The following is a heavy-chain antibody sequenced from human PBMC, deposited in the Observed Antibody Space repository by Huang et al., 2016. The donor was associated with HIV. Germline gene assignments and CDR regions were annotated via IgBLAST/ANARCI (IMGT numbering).Heavy chain of an antibody. CDR1: GFAFSGYS. D-gene: IGHD3-22*01. CDR2: ISGSSGTV. CDR3: ARDVYQDGSGNYYRLHWYFDL. Sequence: EVQLVESGGGLVQPGGSLRISCAASGFAFSGYSMNWVRQAPGKGLGWVSYISGSSGTVHYADSVQGRFTVSRDNAKNSLYLHLNSLTAADTAVYYCARDVYQDGSGNYYRLHWYFDLWGRGALVTVSS. J-gene: IGHJ2*01. V-gene: IGHV3-48*01.